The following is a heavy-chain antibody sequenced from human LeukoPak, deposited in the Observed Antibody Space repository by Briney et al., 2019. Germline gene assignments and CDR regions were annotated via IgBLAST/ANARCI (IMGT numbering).Heavy chain of an antibody. CDR2: INQSGST. J-gene: IGHJ5*02. D-gene: IGHD3-10*01. CDR3: ARGVFGRFDP. Sequence: SETLSLTCTASGGSISSSSYYWGWLRQPPGKGLEWIGEINQSGSTSYNPSLKSQVTISVDTSKNQFFLNLNSVTAADTAAYYCARGVFGRFDPWGEGTLVTVSS. CDR1: GGSISSSSYY. V-gene: IGHV4-39*07.